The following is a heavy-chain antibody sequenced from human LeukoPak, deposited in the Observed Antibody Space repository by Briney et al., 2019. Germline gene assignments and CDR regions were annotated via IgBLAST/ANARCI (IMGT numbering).Heavy chain of an antibody. CDR3: AREGFGANYYYYYMDV. J-gene: IGHJ6*03. D-gene: IGHD3-10*01. CDR1: GGSISSYY. V-gene: IGHV4-4*07. Sequence: SETLSLTCTVSGGSISSYYWSWIRQPAGKGLEWIGRIYTSGSTNYNPSLKSRVTISVDTSKNQFSLKLSSVTAADTAVYYCAREGFGANYYYYYMDVWGKGTTVTISS. CDR2: IYTSGST.